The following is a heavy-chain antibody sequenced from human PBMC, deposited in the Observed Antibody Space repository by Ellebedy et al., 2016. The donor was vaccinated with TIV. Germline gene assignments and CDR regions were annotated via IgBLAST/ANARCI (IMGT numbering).Heavy chain of an antibody. J-gene: IGHJ6*02. CDR2: IYSGGST. V-gene: IGHV3-66*01. Sequence: PGGSLRLSCAASGITVSTNYMSWVRQAPGRGLEWVSIIYSGGSTYYADSVKGRFTISRDNSKNTLYLQMNSLRAEDTAVYYCARGGSSWYIEEYCGGDCYHSHYYYYGMDVWGQGTTVTVSS. CDR1: GITVSTNY. CDR3: ARGGSSWYIEEYCGGDCYHSHYYYYGMDV. D-gene: IGHD2-21*02.